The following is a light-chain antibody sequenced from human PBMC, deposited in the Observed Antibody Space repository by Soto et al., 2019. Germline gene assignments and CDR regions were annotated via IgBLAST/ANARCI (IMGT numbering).Light chain of an antibody. CDR2: EVT. CDR3: SSYSSKNGPYV. CDR1: SSDIGGYNY. Sequence: QSALAQPASVSGSPGQSITISCTGGSSDIGGYNYVSWYQQHPGRAPRLLILEVTNRPSGVPDRFSGSKSGNTASLIIRGLQAEDEVEYYCSSYSSKNGPYVFGTGTKLTVL. V-gene: IGLV2-14*01. J-gene: IGLJ1*01.